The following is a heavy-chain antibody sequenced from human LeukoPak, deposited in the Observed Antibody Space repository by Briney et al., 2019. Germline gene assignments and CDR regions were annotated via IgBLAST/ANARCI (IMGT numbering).Heavy chain of an antibody. Sequence: GGSLRLSCAASGFTFSSYAMSWVRQAPGKGLEWVSTVSGNGGSTYYADSVKGRFTISRDNSKNTLYLQMNSLRAEDTAVYYCAKVSGMIVVWGQGTLVTVSS. CDR2: VSGNGGST. D-gene: IGHD3-22*01. V-gene: IGHV3-23*01. J-gene: IGHJ4*02. CDR3: AKVSGMIVV. CDR1: GFTFSSYA.